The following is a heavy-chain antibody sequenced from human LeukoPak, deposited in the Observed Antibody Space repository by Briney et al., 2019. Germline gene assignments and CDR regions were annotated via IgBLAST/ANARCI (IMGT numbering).Heavy chain of an antibody. J-gene: IGHJ4*02. CDR1: GFIFSSYA. Sequence: GGSLRLFCAASGFIFSSYAMSWVRQDPGKGLEWVSGLSDSGGNTYYADSVKGRFTISRDNSKNTVYLQMTSLRAEDTAVYYCAKDGGRIGVNYFDYWGQGTLVTVSS. CDR2: LSDSGGNT. CDR3: AKDGGRIGVNYFDY. V-gene: IGHV3-23*01. D-gene: IGHD3-16*01.